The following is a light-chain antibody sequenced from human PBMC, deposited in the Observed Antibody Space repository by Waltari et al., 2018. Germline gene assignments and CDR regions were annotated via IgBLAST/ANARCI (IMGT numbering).Light chain of an antibody. Sequence: QFALTQPASVSGSPGQSITIPCTAPTSDVDILHLVSWSQRPPGSNPKLLIYELNKRPSGISNRFSGSKSGKTASLTVSGLQAEDEADYFCCTFAGRGIYVFGPVTHVTVL. J-gene: IGLJ1*01. CDR2: ELN. CDR3: CTFAGRGIYV. V-gene: IGLV2-23*02. CDR1: TSDVDILHL.